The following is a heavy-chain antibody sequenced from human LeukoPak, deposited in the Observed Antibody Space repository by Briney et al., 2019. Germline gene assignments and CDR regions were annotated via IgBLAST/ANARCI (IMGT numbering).Heavy chain of an antibody. V-gene: IGHV3-9*01. CDR3: AKGDSGGWYFVDY. J-gene: IGHJ4*02. CDR2: ISWNSGSI. CDR1: GFTFDDYA. Sequence: PGRSLRLSCAASGFTFDDYAMHWVRQAPGKGLEWVSGISWNSGSIGYADSVKGRFTISRDNAKNSLYLQMNSLRAEDTALYYCAKGDSGGWYFVDYWGQGTLVTVSS. D-gene: IGHD6-19*01.